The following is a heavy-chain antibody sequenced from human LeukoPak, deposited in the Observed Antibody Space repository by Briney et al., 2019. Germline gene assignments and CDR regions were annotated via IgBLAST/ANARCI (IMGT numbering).Heavy chain of an antibody. CDR1: EFTFSSYA. V-gene: IGHV3-23*01. CDR3: AELGITMIGGV. D-gene: IGHD3-10*02. CDR2: ISGSGGSS. J-gene: IGHJ6*04. Sequence: TGGSLRLSCAASEFTFSSYAMSWVRQAPGKGLEWVSAISGSGGSSYYADSVKGRFTISRDNSKNTLYLQMNSLRAEDTAVYYCAELGITMIGGVWGKGTTVTISS.